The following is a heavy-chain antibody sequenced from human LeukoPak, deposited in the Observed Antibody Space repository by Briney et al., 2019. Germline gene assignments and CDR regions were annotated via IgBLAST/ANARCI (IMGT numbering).Heavy chain of an antibody. V-gene: IGHV1-2*06. CDR1: GYTFTGYY. J-gene: IGHJ4*02. CDR2: INPNSGGT. CDR3: ARETKLEWLLIFDY. D-gene: IGHD3-3*01. Sequence: ASVKVSCTASGYTFTGYYMHWVRQAPGQGLEWMGRINPNSGGTNYAQKFQGRVTMTRDTSISTASMELSRLRSDDTAVYYCARETKLEWLLIFDYWGQGTLVTVSS.